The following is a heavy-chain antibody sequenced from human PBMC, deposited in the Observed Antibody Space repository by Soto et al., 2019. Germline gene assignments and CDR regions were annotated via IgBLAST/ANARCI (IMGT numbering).Heavy chain of an antibody. Sequence: EVQLVESGGGLIQPGGSLRLSCAASGFTVSSNYMSWVRQAPGKGLEWVSVIYSGGSTYYADSVKGRFTISRDNSKNTLYLQMNSLRDEDTAVYYCAREEELVYFDYWGQGTLVTVSS. D-gene: IGHD6-13*01. CDR3: AREEELVYFDY. CDR1: GFTVSSNY. V-gene: IGHV3-53*01. CDR2: IYSGGST. J-gene: IGHJ4*02.